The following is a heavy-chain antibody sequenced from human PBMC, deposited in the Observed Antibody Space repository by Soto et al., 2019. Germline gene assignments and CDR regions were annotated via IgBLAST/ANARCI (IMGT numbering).Heavy chain of an antibody. Sequence: SETLSLTCTVSSGSFSTYYWSWIRQPAGKGLEWIGRIYSSGSTLYNPSLKSRVTMSVDTSRNQFSLKLNSVTAADTAVYYCAGGAAADYFDYWGQGTLVTSPQ. CDR3: AGGAAADYFDY. CDR2: IYSSGST. CDR1: SGSFSTYY. V-gene: IGHV4-4*07. D-gene: IGHD6-13*01. J-gene: IGHJ4*02.